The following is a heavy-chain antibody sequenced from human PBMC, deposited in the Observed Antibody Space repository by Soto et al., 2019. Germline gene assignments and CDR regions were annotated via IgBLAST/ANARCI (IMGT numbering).Heavy chain of an antibody. J-gene: IGHJ4*02. CDR2: IIPIFGTP. CDR3: ARDRAPRGWSYLDL. CDR1: GGSFSDYA. V-gene: IGHV1-69*13. Sequence: SVKVSCKAFGGSFSDYAISWVRQAPGQGLEWMGGIIPIFGTPNYAQKFQDRVTFTAHESTNTAYMELSRLTSEDTAVYYCARDRAPRGWSYLDLWGQGTQVTVS. D-gene: IGHD2-15*01.